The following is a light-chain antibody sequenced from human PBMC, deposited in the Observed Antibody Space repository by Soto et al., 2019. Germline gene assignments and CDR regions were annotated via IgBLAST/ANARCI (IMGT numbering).Light chain of an antibody. CDR3: SSYTSSSTHVV. CDR2: EVS. V-gene: IGLV2-14*01. J-gene: IGLJ2*01. Sequence: QSVLTQPASVSGSPGQSITISCTGTSSDVGGYNYVSWYQQHPGKAPKLMIYEVSNRPSGVSNRFSGSKSGNTASLTISGFQAEYEADYYCSSYTSSSTHVVFGGGTKLTVL. CDR1: SSDVGGYNY.